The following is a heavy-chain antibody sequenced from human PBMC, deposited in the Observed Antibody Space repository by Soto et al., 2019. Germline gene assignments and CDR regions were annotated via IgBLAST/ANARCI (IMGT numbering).Heavy chain of an antibody. CDR2: LYYTGST. CDR1: GGSITSDGFY. J-gene: IGHJ3*02. V-gene: IGHV4-31*03. CDR3: ASGPFHI. Sequence: QVQLQESGPGLLKPSQTLSLTCTVSGGSITSDGFYWTWIRQRPGKGLEWIAYLYYTGSTFYNPSLKSRLTISLDKSANRFSLKMTSVTAADTAIYFCASGPFHIWGQGTMVAVSS.